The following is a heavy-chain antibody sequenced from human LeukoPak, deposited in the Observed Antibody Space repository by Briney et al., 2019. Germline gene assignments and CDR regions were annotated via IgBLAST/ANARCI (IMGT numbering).Heavy chain of an antibody. J-gene: IGHJ4*02. Sequence: SQTLSLTCTVSGASISSGSYYWSWIRQPPGKGLEWIGYINYGENTNYNPFLKSRVTISLDMSKNQFPLKLSSVTAADTAVYYCARGYSRPPHFEYWGQGNLVTVSS. D-gene: IGHD5-12*01. CDR3: ARGYSRPPHFEY. CDR2: INYGENT. CDR1: GASISSGSYY. V-gene: IGHV4-61*01.